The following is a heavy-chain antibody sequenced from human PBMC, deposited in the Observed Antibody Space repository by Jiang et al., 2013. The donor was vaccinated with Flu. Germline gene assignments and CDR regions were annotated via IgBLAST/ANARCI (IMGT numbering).Heavy chain of an antibody. CDR2: IYYSGGT. D-gene: IGHD2-2*01. V-gene: IGHV4-39*07. J-gene: IGHJ4*02. CDR3: ARLAADRYCSSTSCSGIDY. Sequence: EWIGSIYYSGGTYYNPSLKSRVTISVDTSKNQFSLKLSSVTAADTAVYYCARLAADRYCSSTSCSGIDYWGQGTLVTVSS.